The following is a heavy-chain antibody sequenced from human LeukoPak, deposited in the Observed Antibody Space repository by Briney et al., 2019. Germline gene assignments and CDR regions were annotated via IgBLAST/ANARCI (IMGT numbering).Heavy chain of an antibody. D-gene: IGHD1-20*01. V-gene: IGHV1-69*13. Sequence: GASVKVSCKASGYTFTGYYMHWVRQAPGQGLEWMGGIIPLFGTANYAQKSQGRVTITADESTSTAYMELSSLRSEDTAMYYCARGGGYNWKFWYYYYYMDVGGKGTTVTVSS. CDR3: ARGGGYNWKFWYYYYYMDV. CDR2: IIPLFGTA. J-gene: IGHJ6*03. CDR1: GYTFTGYY.